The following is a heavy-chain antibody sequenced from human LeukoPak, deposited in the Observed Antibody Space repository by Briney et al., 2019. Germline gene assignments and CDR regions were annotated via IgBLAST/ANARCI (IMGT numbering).Heavy chain of an antibody. Sequence: GGSLILSCAASGFPFSSYWMHWVRQVPGKGLLWVSRINSDGSATIYADSVRGRFTISRDNAKNTLYLQMSGLRVDDTAVYHCASDSPYYGMDVWGQGTTVTVSS. J-gene: IGHJ6*02. CDR1: GFPFSSYW. V-gene: IGHV3-74*01. CDR2: INSDGSAT. CDR3: ASDSPYYGMDV.